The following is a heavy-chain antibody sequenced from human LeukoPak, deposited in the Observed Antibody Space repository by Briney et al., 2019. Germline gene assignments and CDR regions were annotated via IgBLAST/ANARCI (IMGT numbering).Heavy chain of an antibody. CDR2: INPNSGGT. Sequence: ASVKVSCKASGYTFTGYYMHWVRQAPGQGLEWMGWINPNSGGTNYAQKFQGRVTMTRDTSISTAYMELSRLRPDDTAVYYCARDDRRIAVAGTPYNYWGQGTLVTVSS. J-gene: IGHJ4*02. CDR3: ARDDRRIAVAGTPYNY. V-gene: IGHV1-2*02. CDR1: GYTFTGYY. D-gene: IGHD6-19*01.